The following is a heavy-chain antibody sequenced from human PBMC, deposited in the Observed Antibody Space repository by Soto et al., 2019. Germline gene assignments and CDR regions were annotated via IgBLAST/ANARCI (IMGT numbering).Heavy chain of an antibody. Sequence: QVQLVQSGAELQRPGSSVKVSCKASGGTFSSYAISWVRQAPGQGLEWMGGINPIFGTPHYAQKYQGRVTLTADTFTNTAYMELTRLTSDDTAVYFCAREGRHFDYWGQGTLVTVSS. J-gene: IGHJ4*02. CDR3: AREGRHFDY. CDR2: INPIFGTP. V-gene: IGHV1-69*06. CDR1: GGTFSSYA.